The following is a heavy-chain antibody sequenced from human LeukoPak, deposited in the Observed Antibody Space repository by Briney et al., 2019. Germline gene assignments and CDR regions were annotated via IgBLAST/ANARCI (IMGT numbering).Heavy chain of an antibody. CDR2: IYTSGST. CDR3: AQGSGSCSGDSCYGNFDY. V-gene: IGHV4-4*07. J-gene: IGHJ4*02. CDR1: GGSISSYY. D-gene: IGHD2-15*01. Sequence: SETLSLTCTVSGGSISSYYWSWIRQPAGKGLEWIGRIYTSGSTNYNPSLKSRVTMSVDTSKNQFSLKLSSVTAADTAVYYCAQGSGSCSGDSCYGNFDYRGQGTLVTVSS.